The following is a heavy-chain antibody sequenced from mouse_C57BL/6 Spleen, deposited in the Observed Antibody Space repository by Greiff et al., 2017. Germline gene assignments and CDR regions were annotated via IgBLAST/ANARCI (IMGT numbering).Heavy chain of an antibody. Sequence: QVQLKQPGAELVRPGSSVKLSCKASGYTFTSYWMHWVKQRPIQGLEWIGNIDPSDSETPYNQKSKDKATLTVDKSSSTAYMQLSSLTSEDSAVYYCARRATADWYFDVWGTGTRVTVSS. CDR3: ARRATADWYFDV. CDR1: GYTFTSYW. J-gene: IGHJ1*03. V-gene: IGHV1-52*01. D-gene: IGHD3-1*01. CDR2: IDPSDSET.